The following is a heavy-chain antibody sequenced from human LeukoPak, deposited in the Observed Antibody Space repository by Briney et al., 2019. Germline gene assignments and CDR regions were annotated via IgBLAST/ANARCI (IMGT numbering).Heavy chain of an antibody. D-gene: IGHD5-18*01. CDR1: VYKFTSYW. J-gene: IGHJ3*02. V-gene: IGHV5-51*01. CDR3: ASPGILNDAFDI. Sequence: GESLKISCKASVYKFTSYWIAWVRQMPGYGLEWMGSLYPIDPDKTYSPSFQGQVTMSADRSISTAYLQWSSLKASDTAMYYCASPGILNDAFDIWGQGTMVTVSS. CDR2: LYPIDPDK.